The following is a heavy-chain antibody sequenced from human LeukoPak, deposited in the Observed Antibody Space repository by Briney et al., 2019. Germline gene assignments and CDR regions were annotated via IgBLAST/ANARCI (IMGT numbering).Heavy chain of an antibody. CDR1: GFTFTNYA. D-gene: IGHD6-19*01. J-gene: IGHJ4*02. V-gene: IGHV3-23*01. Sequence: GGSLILSCAASGFTFTNYAMSWVRQAPGKGLEWVSSISGSDGSTYYADSVKGRFTISRDDSKNTLYLQMNSLRAEDTAVYYCAKRVSRAQCDYWGQGTLVTVSS. CDR3: AKRVSRAQCDY. CDR2: ISGSDGST.